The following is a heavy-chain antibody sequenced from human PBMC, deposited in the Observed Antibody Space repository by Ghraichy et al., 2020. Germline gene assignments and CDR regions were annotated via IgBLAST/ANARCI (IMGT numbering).Heavy chain of an antibody. CDR2: IFPIFGTA. Sequence: SVKVSCKASGGTFSSYAISWVRQAPGQGLEWMGGIFPIFGTANYAQKFQGRVTITTDESTSTAYMELSSLRSEDTAVYYCARSPLNTNGVCYTFDYWGQGTLVTVSS. J-gene: IGHJ4*02. CDR1: GGTFSSYA. D-gene: IGHD2-8*01. CDR3: ARSPLNTNGVCYTFDY. V-gene: IGHV1-69*05.